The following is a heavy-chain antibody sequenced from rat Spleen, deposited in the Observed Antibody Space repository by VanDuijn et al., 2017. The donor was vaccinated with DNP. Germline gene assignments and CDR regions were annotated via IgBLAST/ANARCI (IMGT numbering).Heavy chain of an antibody. CDR1: GFSLTSYS. V-gene: IGHV2-63*01. CDR3: IRDGGGNWFAH. CDR2: LWYDGDT. J-gene: IGHJ3*01. Sequence: QVQLKESGPGLVQPSETLSLTCTVSGFSLTSYSVSWVRQPSGKRPEWMGRLWYDGDTALNSALKSRLSISRDTSKNQVFLNINSLQTDDTGTYYCIRDGGGNWFAHWVQGTLVTVST.